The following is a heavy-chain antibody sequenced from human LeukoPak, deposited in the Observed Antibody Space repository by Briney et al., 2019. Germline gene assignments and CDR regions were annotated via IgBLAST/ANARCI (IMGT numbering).Heavy chain of an antibody. J-gene: IGHJ1*01. Sequence: ASVKVSCKASGYTFTDYYMHWVRQAPGQGLEWMGWINPKSGGTNYAQKFQGRVTMTRDTSISTAYMELRRLRSDDTAVYYCARGHYYDSSPYHWGQGTLVTVSS. V-gene: IGHV1-2*02. D-gene: IGHD3-22*01. CDR3: ARGHYYDSSPYH. CDR1: GYTFTDYY. CDR2: INPKSGGT.